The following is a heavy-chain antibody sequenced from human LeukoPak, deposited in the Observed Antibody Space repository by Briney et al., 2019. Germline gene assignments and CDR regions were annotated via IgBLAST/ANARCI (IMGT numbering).Heavy chain of an antibody. CDR2: INPSGGST. Sequence: ASVKVSCKASGYTFTSYYMHWVRQAPGQGLEWMGIINPSGGSTSYAQKLQGRVTMTTDTSTSTAYMELRSLRSDDTAVYYCARAGRIRLWSYWGQGTLVTVSS. D-gene: IGHD5-18*01. J-gene: IGHJ4*02. V-gene: IGHV1-46*01. CDR1: GYTFTSYY. CDR3: ARAGRIRLWSY.